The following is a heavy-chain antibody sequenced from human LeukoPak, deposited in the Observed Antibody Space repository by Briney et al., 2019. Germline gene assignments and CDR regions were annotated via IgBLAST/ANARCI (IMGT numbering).Heavy chain of an antibody. D-gene: IGHD3-10*02. V-gene: IGHV3-7*03. CDR1: GFTFSSYW. CDR2: IKQDGSEK. CDR3: ARSGEADYYVNWFDP. J-gene: IGHJ5*02. Sequence: PGGSLRLSCAASGFTFSSYWMSWVRQAPGKGLEWVANIKQDGSEKYYVDSVKGRFTISRDNAKNSLYLQMNSLRAEDTAVYYCARSGEADYYVNWFDPWGQGTLVTVSS.